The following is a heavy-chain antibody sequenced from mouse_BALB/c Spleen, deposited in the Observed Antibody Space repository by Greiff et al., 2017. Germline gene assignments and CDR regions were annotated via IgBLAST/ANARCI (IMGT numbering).Heavy chain of an antibody. V-gene: IGHV1-14*01. J-gene: IGHJ1*01. CDR1: GYTFTSYV. Sequence: VQLKESGPELVKPGASVKMSCKASGYTFTSYVMHWVKQKPGQGLEWIGYINPYNDGTKYNEKFKGKATLTSDKSSSTAYMELSSLTSEDSAVYYCARKEITTVVDYWYFDVWGAGTTVTVSS. CDR3: ARKEITTVVDYWYFDV. D-gene: IGHD1-1*01. CDR2: INPYNDGT.